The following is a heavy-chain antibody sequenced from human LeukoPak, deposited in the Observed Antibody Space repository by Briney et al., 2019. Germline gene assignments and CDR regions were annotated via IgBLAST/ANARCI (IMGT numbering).Heavy chain of an antibody. CDR3: ATGRSIRYFDY. CDR1: GVSIFSYY. D-gene: IGHD3-9*01. Sequence: SETLSLTCSVSGVSIFSYYWNWIRQPPGKGLEWIGYVHYSGSTNYNPSLKSRVTISVDTSKSQFSLKLSSATAADTAVYYCATGRSIRYFDYWGQGTLLTVSS. CDR2: VHYSGST. J-gene: IGHJ4*02. V-gene: IGHV4-59*08.